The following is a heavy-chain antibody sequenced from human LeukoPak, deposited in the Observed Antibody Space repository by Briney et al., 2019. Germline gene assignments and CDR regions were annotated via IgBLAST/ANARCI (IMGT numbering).Heavy chain of an antibody. CDR1: GFTFSSYS. J-gene: IGHJ4*02. D-gene: IGHD4-17*01. CDR3: ARVDYGDYAGEDY. Sequence: GGSLRLSCAASGFTFSSYSMNWVRQAPGKGLEWVSSISSSSSYIYYADSVKGRFTISRDNAKNSLYLQMNSLRAEDTAVYYCARVDYGDYAGEDYWGQGTLVTVSS. CDR2: ISSSSSYI. V-gene: IGHV3-21*01.